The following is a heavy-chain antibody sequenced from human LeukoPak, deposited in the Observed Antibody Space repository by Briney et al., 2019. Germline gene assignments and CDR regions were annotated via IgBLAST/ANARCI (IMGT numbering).Heavy chain of an antibody. CDR1: GGSISTTSYY. V-gene: IGHV4-39*02. D-gene: IGHD3-9*01. Sequence: SETLSLTCTVSGGSISTTSYYWGWIRQPPGEGLEWIGNIYYTGSTYYNSSLNSRLTITVDTSMNQFSLKLSSVTAADTAVYYCARDHIFGSAALYYYYYMDVWGKGTTVTVSS. J-gene: IGHJ6*03. CDR3: ARDHIFGSAALYYYYYMDV. CDR2: IYYTGST.